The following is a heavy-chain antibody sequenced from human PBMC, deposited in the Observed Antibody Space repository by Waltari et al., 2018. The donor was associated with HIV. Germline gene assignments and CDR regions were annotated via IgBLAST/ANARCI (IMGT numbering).Heavy chain of an antibody. CDR1: GYTLSDLS. Sequence: QVHLIQSAFDMKRPGAYVTIDCKVSGYTLSDLSMQRVRQGHGRRFEWRGGVDPKNGKPVYSQRFWGRVSLAEDTSEDTTFLQLNRLTSDDTAVYYCVTLYKQSPLYSNFWGQGTLLTVSP. CDR2: VDPKNGKP. J-gene: IGHJ1*01. V-gene: IGHV1-24*01. D-gene: IGHD2-15*01. CDR3: VTLYKQSPLYSNF.